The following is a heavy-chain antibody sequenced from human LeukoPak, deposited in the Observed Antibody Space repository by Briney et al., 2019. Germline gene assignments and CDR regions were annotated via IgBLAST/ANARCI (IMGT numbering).Heavy chain of an antibody. V-gene: IGHV3-20*01. Sequence: PGGSLRLSCAASGFTFDDYGMSWVRQAPGKGLEWVSGINWNGGSTGYADSVKGRFTISRDNAKNSLYLQMNSLRAEDTALYHCARDVGSRLAYCGGDCYSPDAFDIWGQGTMVTVSS. J-gene: IGHJ3*02. CDR1: GFTFDDYG. D-gene: IGHD2-21*01. CDR2: INWNGGST. CDR3: ARDVGSRLAYCGGDCYSPDAFDI.